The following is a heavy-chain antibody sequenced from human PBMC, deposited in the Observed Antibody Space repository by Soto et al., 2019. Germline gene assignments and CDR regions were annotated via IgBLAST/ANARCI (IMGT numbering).Heavy chain of an antibody. CDR3: ARESHDILTGPPWVWYFDL. J-gene: IGHJ2*01. D-gene: IGHD3-9*01. V-gene: IGHV4-34*01. Sequence: QVQLQQWGAGPLRPLETLSLTCGVSGGSFSGYYWAWIRQSPGKGLEWIGEINDRGSINYNPSLKSRVSISVDTSKNHYSLNLRSVTVADTAVYYCARESHDILTGPPWVWYFDLWGRGTLVTVSS. CDR1: GGSFSGYY. CDR2: INDRGSI.